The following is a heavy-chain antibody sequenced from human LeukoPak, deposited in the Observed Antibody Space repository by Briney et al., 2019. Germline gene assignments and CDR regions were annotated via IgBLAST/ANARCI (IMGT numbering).Heavy chain of an antibody. J-gene: IGHJ6*02. V-gene: IGHV3-74*01. CDR2: IYGDGSFT. Sequence: GGSLRLSCAASGFTFSNFWMHWVRQAPGKGLVWVALIYGDGSFTRYADSVKGRFTISRDNAKNTLYLQMNSLRAEDTAVYYCARVISSWADYYYYGMDVWGQGTTVTVSS. CDR3: ARVISSWADYYYYGMDV. CDR1: GFTFSNFW. D-gene: IGHD6-13*01.